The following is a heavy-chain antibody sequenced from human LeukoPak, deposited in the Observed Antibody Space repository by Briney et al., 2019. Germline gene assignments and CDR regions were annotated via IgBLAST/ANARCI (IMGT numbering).Heavy chain of an antibody. CDR1: GFTFSSYW. D-gene: IGHD2-2*01. CDR3: ARDQRYCSSSSCPWEPFDY. Sequence: GGPLRLSCAASGFTFSSYWMSWVRQAPGKGLEWVANIKQDGSEKYYVDSVKGRFTISRDNAKNSLYLQMNSLRAEDTAVYYCARDQRYCSSSSCPWEPFDYWGQGTLVTVSS. CDR2: IKQDGSEK. J-gene: IGHJ4*02. V-gene: IGHV3-7*05.